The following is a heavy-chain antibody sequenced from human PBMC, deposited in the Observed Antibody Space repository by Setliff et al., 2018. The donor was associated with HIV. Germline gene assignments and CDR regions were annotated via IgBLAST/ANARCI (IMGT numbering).Heavy chain of an antibody. CDR3: AKDHYYYGMDV. CDR1: GGSISSGSYY. Sequence: TSETLSLICTVSGGSISSGSYYWSWIRQPAGKGLEWIGHIYTSGSTNYNPSLKSRVTISVDTSKNQFSLKLSSVTAADTAVYYCAKDHYYYGMDVWGQGTTVTVSS. CDR2: IYTSGST. V-gene: IGHV4-61*09. J-gene: IGHJ6*02.